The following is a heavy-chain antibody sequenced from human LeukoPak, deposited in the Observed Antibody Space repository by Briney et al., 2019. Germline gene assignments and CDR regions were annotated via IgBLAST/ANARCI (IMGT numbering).Heavy chain of an antibody. CDR3: AREGSDFYSGSYYWFDP. CDR1: GGSISSYY. D-gene: IGHD1-26*01. Sequence: SETLSLTCAVSGGSISSYYWSWIRQPAGKGLEWIGRIYTSGSTNYNPSLKSRVTMSVDTSKNQFSMKLSSVAAADTAVYYCAREGSDFYSGSYYWFDPWGQGTLVTVSS. J-gene: IGHJ5*02. V-gene: IGHV4-4*07. CDR2: IYTSGST.